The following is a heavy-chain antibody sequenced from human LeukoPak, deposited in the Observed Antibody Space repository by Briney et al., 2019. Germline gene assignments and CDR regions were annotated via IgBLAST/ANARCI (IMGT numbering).Heavy chain of an antibody. J-gene: IGHJ4*02. V-gene: IGHV4-34*09. D-gene: IGHD2-21*02. CDR1: GGSFNGYY. Sequence: SETLSLTCAVYGGSFNGYYWSWIRQSPGKGLEWIGEIDHSGSTYYNPSLKSRVTISVDTSKNQFSLKLSSVTAADTAVYYCARVTVVVTAIPGYFDYWGQGTLVTVSS. CDR3: ARVTVVVTAIPGYFDY. CDR2: IDHSGST.